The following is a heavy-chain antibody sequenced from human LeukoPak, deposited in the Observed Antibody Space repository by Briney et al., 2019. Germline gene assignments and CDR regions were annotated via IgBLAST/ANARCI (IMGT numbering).Heavy chain of an antibody. D-gene: IGHD1-1*01. CDR3: ASITRLTTTGTAGSGKYYFDY. CDR1: GYSISSGYY. Sequence: SSETLSLTCTVSGYSISSGYYWGWIRQPPGKGLEWIGSIYHSGNTYYNPSLKSRVTISVDTSNNQFSLKLSSVTAADTAVYYCASITRLTTTGTAGSGKYYFDYWGQGTLVTVSS. J-gene: IGHJ4*02. CDR2: IYHSGNT. V-gene: IGHV4-38-2*02.